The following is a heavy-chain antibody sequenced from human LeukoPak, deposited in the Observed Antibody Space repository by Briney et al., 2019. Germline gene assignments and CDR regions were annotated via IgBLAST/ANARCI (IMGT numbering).Heavy chain of an antibody. Sequence: GGSLRLSCAASGFTFSSYSMSWVRQAPGKGLEWVSSISSSSSYIYYADSVKGRFTISRDNAKNSLYLQMNSLRAEDTAVYYCARGPHVDGFMRWGQGTLVTVSS. V-gene: IGHV3-21*01. CDR1: GFTFSSYS. CDR3: ARGPHVDGFMR. D-gene: IGHD3-16*01. J-gene: IGHJ4*02. CDR2: ISSSSSYI.